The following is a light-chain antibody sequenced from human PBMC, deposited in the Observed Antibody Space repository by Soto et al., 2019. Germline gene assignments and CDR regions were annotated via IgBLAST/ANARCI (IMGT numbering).Light chain of an antibody. Sequence: DIQMTQSPSSLSASVGDRVTITCRASQVISNYLAWYQQKPGKVPKLLIYAASTLQSGVPSRFSGSGSGTDFPLPISSLQPEDVAPYYCQKYNSAPHTFGQGTKLEIK. J-gene: IGKJ2*01. CDR2: AAS. CDR1: QVISNY. V-gene: IGKV1-27*01. CDR3: QKYNSAPHT.